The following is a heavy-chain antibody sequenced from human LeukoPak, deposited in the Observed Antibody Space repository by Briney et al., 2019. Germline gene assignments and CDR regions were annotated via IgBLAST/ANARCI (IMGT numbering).Heavy chain of an antibody. CDR1: GGSFSGYY. CDR2: INHSGST. V-gene: IGHV4-34*01. Sequence: SETLSLTCAVYGGSFSGYYWSWIRQPPGKGLEWIGEINHSGSTNYNPSLKSRVTISVDTSKNQFSLKLSSVTAADTAVYYCAAGGYSYPNWFDPWGQGTLVTVSS. CDR3: AAGGYSYPNWFDP. D-gene: IGHD5-18*01. J-gene: IGHJ5*02.